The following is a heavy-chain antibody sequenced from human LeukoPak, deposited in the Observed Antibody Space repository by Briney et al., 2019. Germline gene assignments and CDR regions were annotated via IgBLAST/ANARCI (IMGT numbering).Heavy chain of an antibody. V-gene: IGHV3-74*03. CDR1: GFTFSTYW. Sequence: GGSLRLSCTASGFTFSTYWINWVRQSPGKGLVWVALINGDGSTTTHADSVKGRFTISRDNAKNTAYLQMNSLRDEDTAVYYCARDYAGSPDYWGQGTLVAVSA. CDR2: INGDGSTT. CDR3: ARDYAGSPDY. J-gene: IGHJ4*02. D-gene: IGHD3-10*01.